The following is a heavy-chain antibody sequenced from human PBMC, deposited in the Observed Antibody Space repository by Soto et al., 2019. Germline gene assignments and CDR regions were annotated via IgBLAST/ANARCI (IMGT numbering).Heavy chain of an antibody. Sequence: RRLSCAASGFTFSSYAMSWVRQAPGKGLEWVSVISASGDSTYYADSVKGRFTISRDNSKNTLYLQMNSLRAEDTAVYYCAKDITTMTSRFDYWGQGTLVTVSS. D-gene: IGHD4-17*01. V-gene: IGHV3-23*01. CDR3: AKDITTMTSRFDY. CDR2: ISASGDST. J-gene: IGHJ4*02. CDR1: GFTFSSYA.